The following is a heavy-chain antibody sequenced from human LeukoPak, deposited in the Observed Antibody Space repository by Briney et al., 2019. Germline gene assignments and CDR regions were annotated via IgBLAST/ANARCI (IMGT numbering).Heavy chain of an antibody. CDR1: GGSFSGYY. CDR3: ATEGYYYDSSGYY. CDR2: INHSGST. V-gene: IGHV4-34*01. J-gene: IGHJ4*02. Sequence: SETLSLTCAVYGGSFSGYYWSWIRQPPGKGLEWIGEINHSGSTNYNPSLKSRVTISVDTSKNQFSLKLSPVTAADTAVYYCATEGYYYDSSGYYWGQGTLVTVYS. D-gene: IGHD3-22*01.